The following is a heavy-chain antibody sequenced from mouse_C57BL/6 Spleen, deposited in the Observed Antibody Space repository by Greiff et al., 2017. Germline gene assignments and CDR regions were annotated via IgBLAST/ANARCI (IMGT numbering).Heavy chain of an antibody. Sequence: EVQVVESGGDLVKPGGSLKLSCAASGFTFSSYGMSWVRQTPDKRLEWVATISSGGSYTYYPDSVKGRFTISRDNAKNTLYLQMSSLKSEDTAMYYCARQETGFDYWGQGTTLTVSS. J-gene: IGHJ2*01. V-gene: IGHV5-6*01. D-gene: IGHD4-1*01. CDR1: GFTFSSYG. CDR3: ARQETGFDY. CDR2: ISSGGSYT.